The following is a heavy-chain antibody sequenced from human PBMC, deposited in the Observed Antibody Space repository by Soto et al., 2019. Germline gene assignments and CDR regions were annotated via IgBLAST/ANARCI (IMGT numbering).Heavy chain of an antibody. CDR3: ATYPIRIVATIDVYYFDY. V-gene: IGHV1-18*01. D-gene: IGHD5-12*01. CDR1: GYTFTSYG. Sequence: ASVKVSCKASGYTFTSYGISWVRQAPGQRLERMGWISPDNGNTNYAQKFQGRVTMTEDTSTDTAYMELSSLRSEDTAVYYCATYPIRIVATIDVYYFDYWGQGTLVTVSS. J-gene: IGHJ4*02. CDR2: ISPDNGNT.